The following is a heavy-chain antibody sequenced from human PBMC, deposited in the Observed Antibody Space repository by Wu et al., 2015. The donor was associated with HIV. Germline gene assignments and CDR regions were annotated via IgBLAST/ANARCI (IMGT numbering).Heavy chain of an antibody. V-gene: IGHV1-18*01. CDR3: AREPSAHYRHYLDY. CDR2: VSPYNGDT. J-gene: IGHJ4*02. Sequence: QVQLVQSGSEVKKPGASVKVSCKTSGYTFSSYGISWMRQAPGQGLEWMGWVSPYNGDTLYTQKFQGRVTMTTDTSTTTVYMDLRSLRSDDTAVYYCAREPSAHYRHYLDYWGQGTLVTVSS. CDR1: GYTFSSYG. D-gene: IGHD4/OR15-4a*01.